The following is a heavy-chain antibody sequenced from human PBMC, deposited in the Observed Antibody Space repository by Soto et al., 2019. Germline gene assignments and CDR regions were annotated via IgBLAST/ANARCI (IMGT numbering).Heavy chain of an antibody. J-gene: IGHJ5*02. Sequence: PSETLSLTCAVYGGSFSGYYWSWIRQPPGKGLEWIGEINYSGSAYYNPSLKSRVTISVDTSKNQFSPKLSSVTAADTAVYYCATGTKLLRFLEWLLSDNWFDPWGQGTLVTVSS. CDR2: INYSGSA. CDR3: ATGTKLLRFLEWLLSDNWFDP. CDR1: GGSFSGYY. V-gene: IGHV4-34*01. D-gene: IGHD3-3*01.